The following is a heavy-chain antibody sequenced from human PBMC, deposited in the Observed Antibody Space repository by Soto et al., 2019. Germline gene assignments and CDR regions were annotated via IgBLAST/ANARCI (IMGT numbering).Heavy chain of an antibody. CDR1: GFTFSSYG. D-gene: IGHD3-10*01. CDR3: ARDTGGGGSGSLYYFDY. V-gene: IGHV3-33*01. CDR2: IWYDGSNK. J-gene: IGHJ4*02. Sequence: GGSLRLSCAASGFTFSSYGMHWVRQAPGKGLEWVAVIWYDGSNKYYADSVKGRFTISRDNSKNTLYLQMNSLRAEDTAVYYCARDTGGGGSGSLYYFDYWGQGTLVTVSS.